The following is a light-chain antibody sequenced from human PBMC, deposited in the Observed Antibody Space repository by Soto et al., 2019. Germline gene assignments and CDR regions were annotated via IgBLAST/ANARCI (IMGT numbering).Light chain of an antibody. Sequence: ASVGDRGTITCRASQSTNARLAWHQQKPVKVCKIMIYDDSNLKSGVPSRFSGSGSGREFTPTISSLQPDAFATSYCPQYYTYPWTFGQGTKVDIK. J-gene: IGKJ1*01. CDR3: PQYYTYPWT. CDR2: DDS. V-gene: IGKV1-5*01. CDR1: QSTNAR.